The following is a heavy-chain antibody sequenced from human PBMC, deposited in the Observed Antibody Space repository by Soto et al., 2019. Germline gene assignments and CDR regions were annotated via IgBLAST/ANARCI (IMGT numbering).Heavy chain of an antibody. V-gene: IGHV2-5*01. D-gene: IGHD1-26*01. CDR3: AHRYGGNYYRWYFDF. J-gene: IGHJ4*02. CDR1: GFSLSTSGAG. Sequence: QITLKESGPTLVKPTQTLTLTCSFSGFSLSTSGAGVGRIRQPPGKALEWLALISWTDDKSYNPGLKSRLTITKDTSKMQVVLTMTNMDPVDTATYYCAHRYGGNYYRWYFDFWGQGTLVTVSS. CDR2: ISWTDDK.